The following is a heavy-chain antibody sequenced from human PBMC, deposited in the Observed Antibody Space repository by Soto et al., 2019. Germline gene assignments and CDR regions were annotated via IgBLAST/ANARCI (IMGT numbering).Heavy chain of an antibody. CDR1: GFTFSNAW. CDR3: TPIVGATHYYYGMDV. Sequence: GGSLRLSCAASGFTFSNAWMNWVRQAPGKGLEWVGRIKSKTDGGTTDYAAPVKGRSTISRDDSKNTLYLQMNSLKTEDTAVYYCTPIVGATHYYYGMDVWGQGTTVTVSS. D-gene: IGHD1-26*01. CDR2: IKSKTDGGTT. J-gene: IGHJ6*02. V-gene: IGHV3-15*07.